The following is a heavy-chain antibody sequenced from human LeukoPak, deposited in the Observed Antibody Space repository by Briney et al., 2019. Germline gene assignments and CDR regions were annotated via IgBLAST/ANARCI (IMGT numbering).Heavy chain of an antibody. Sequence: ASVKVSCKASGYTFTSSGISWMRQAPGQGREGMGWISAYNGNTNYAQKRQGRFTMTTDTSTTTAYMELRSLRSDDTAVYYCARRRSGSYWDAFDIWGQGTMVTVSS. CDR2: ISAYNGNT. CDR3: ARRRSGSYWDAFDI. J-gene: IGHJ3*02. V-gene: IGHV1-18*01. D-gene: IGHD1-26*01. CDR1: GYTFTSSG.